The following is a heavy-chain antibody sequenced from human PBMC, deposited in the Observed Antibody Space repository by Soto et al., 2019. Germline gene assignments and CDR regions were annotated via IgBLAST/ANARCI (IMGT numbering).Heavy chain of an antibody. CDR1: GFTVSSNY. V-gene: IGHV3-53*04. D-gene: IGHD3-3*01. J-gene: IGHJ3*02. Sequence: GGSLRLSCAASGFTVSSNYMSWVRQAPGKGLEWVSVIYSGGSTYYADSVKGRFTISRHNSKNTLYLQMNSLRAEDTAVYYCARALHEPRPYDFWSGYAFDIWGQGTMVTVSS. CDR3: ARALHEPRPYDFWSGYAFDI. CDR2: IYSGGST.